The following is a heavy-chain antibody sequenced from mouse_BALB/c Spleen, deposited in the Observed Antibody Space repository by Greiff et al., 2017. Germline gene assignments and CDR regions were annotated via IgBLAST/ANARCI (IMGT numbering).Heavy chain of an antibody. Sequence: EVMLVESGGDLVKPGGSLKLSCAASGFTFSSYGMSWVRQTPDKRLEWVATISSGGSYTYYPDSVKGRFTISRDNAKNTLYLQMSSLKSEDTAMYYCASQTWTLFAYWGQGTLVTVSA. J-gene: IGHJ3*01. CDR2: ISSGGSYT. CDR3: ASQTWTLFAY. V-gene: IGHV5-6*01. CDR1: GFTFSSYG.